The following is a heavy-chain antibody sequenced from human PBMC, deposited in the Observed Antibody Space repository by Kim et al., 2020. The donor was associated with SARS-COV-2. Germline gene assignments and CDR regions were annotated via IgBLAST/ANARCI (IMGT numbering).Heavy chain of an antibody. Sequence: SETLSLTCTVSGGSISSSSYYWGWIHQPPGKGLEWIGSIYYSGSTYYNPSLKSRVTISVDTSKNQFSLKLSSVTAADTAVYYCARGYSSSLRGRAFDIWGQGTMVTVSS. CDR2: IYYSGST. D-gene: IGHD6-13*01. CDR3: ARGYSSSLRGRAFDI. J-gene: IGHJ3*02. V-gene: IGHV4-39*07. CDR1: GGSISSSSYY.